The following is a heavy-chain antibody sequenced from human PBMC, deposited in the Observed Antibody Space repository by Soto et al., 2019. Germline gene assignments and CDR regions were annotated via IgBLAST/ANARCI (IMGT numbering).Heavy chain of an antibody. D-gene: IGHD3-10*01. Sequence: GASVKVSCKASGGTFRNHVFNWVRQAPGQGLEWMGGIILIIGTPNYAQKFQGRVTITADASTNTVYLDVSSLRSQDTAVYYCARDLEFRDGNISHLDYWGQGTLVTVSS. V-gene: IGHV1-69*13. CDR2: IILIIGTP. J-gene: IGHJ4*02. CDR3: ARDLEFRDGNISHLDY. CDR1: GGTFRNHV.